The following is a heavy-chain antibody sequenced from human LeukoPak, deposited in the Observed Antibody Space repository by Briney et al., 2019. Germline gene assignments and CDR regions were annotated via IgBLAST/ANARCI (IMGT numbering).Heavy chain of an antibody. V-gene: IGHV4-34*01. CDR1: GGSFSGYY. D-gene: IGHD3-22*01. CDR3: ARHFRLYDSSGYFYY. CDR2: INHSGST. J-gene: IGHJ4*02. Sequence: KPSETLSLTCAVYGGSFSGYYWSWIRQPPGKGLEWIGEINHSGSTNYNPSLKSRVTISVDTSKNQFSLKLSSVTAADTAVYYCARHFRLYDSSGYFYYWGQGTLVTVSS.